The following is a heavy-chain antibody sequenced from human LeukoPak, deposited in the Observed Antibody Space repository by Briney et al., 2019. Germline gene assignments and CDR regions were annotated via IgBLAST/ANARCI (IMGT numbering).Heavy chain of an antibody. CDR2: VNRSGST. D-gene: IGHD4-11*01. Sequence: SETLSLTCAVYSGSFSDHYWAWIRQSPGKGLEWIGEVNRSGSTNCDSSLKSRVTMSVDTFKDQFSLKLTAMTAEDTAVYYCARRVTILYYIDVWGAGTPVTVSS. CDR3: ARRVTILYYIDV. V-gene: IGHV4-34*01. J-gene: IGHJ6*03. CDR1: SGSFSDHY.